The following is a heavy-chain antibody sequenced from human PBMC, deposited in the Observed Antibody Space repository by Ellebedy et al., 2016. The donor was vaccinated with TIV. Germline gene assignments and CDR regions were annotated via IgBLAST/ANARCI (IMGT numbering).Heavy chain of an antibody. J-gene: IGHJ4*02. CDR1: GGSISSSSYY. CDR3: ASSDRSLRYFEEY. CDR2: IYYSGST. Sequence: MPSETLSLTCIVSGGSISSSSYYWGWIRQPPGKGLEWTGSIYYSGSTYYNPSLKSRVTISVNTSKNQFSLKLNSVTAADTAVYYCASSDRSLRYFEEYWGQGTLVTVSS. V-gene: IGHV4-39*01. D-gene: IGHD3-9*01.